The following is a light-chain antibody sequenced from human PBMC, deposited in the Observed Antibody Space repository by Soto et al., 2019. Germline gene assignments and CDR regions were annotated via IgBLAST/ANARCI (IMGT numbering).Light chain of an antibody. Sequence: EMVMTQSPATLSVSPGERATLSFRASQSVSIDLAWYQQTPGQAPRLLIYGASSRATGIPDRFSGSGSGTDFTLTISRLEPEDFAVYYCQQYGSSPRTFGQGTKVDI. V-gene: IGKV3-20*01. J-gene: IGKJ1*01. CDR2: GAS. CDR3: QQYGSSPRT. CDR1: QSVSID.